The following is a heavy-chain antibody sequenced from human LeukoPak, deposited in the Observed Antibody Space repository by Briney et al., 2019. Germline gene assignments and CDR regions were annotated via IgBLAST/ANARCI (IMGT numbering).Heavy chain of an antibody. D-gene: IGHD2-15*01. CDR1: GFTFDSYA. V-gene: IGHV3-9*01. CDR2: ISWNSGSI. J-gene: IGHJ4*02. Sequence: GGSLRLSCAASGFTFDSYARNWVRQAPGKGLEWVSGISWNSGSIGYADSVKGRFTFSRDNAKKTLYLQLDSLRGEDTAVYYRARDGGSIVVQPGDYWGQGTLVVVSS. CDR3: ARDGGSIVVQPGDY.